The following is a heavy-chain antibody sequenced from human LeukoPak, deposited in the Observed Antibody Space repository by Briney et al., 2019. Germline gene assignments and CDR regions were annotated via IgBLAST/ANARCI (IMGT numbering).Heavy chain of an antibody. D-gene: IGHD5-12*01. CDR2: IYYSGST. V-gene: IGHV4-59*01. CDR3: ASGYSGYDYATYYFDY. Sequence: SETLSLTCTVSGGSISSYYWNWIRQPPGKGLEWIGYIYYSGSTNYNPSLKSRVTISLDTSKNQFSLKLSSVTAADTAVYYCASGYSGYDYATYYFDYWGQGTLVTISS. J-gene: IGHJ4*02. CDR1: GGSISSYY.